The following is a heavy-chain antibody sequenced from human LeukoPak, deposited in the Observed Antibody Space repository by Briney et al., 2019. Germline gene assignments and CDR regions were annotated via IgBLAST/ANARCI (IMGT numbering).Heavy chain of an antibody. J-gene: IGHJ4*02. Sequence: GGSLRLSCAASGFTFSSYSMNWVRQAPGKGLEWVSYISSSSSTIYYADSVKGRFTISRDNSKNTLYLQMNSLRAEDTAVYYCAKDTPTAIDDYWGQGTLVTVSS. CDR1: GFTFSSYS. D-gene: IGHD2-21*02. V-gene: IGHV3-48*01. CDR2: ISSSSSTI. CDR3: AKDTPTAIDDY.